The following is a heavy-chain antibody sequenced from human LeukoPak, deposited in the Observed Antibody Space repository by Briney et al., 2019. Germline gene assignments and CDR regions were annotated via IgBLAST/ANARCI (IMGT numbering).Heavy chain of an antibody. J-gene: IGHJ3*02. CDR3: ARPTVEMATTDALDI. Sequence: GGSLRLSCAASGFTFSSYSMNWVRQAPGKGLEWVSSISSSSYIYYADSVKGRFTMSGDNATNSLYLQMNSLRAEDTAVYYCARPTVEMATTDALDIWGQGTMVTVSS. D-gene: IGHD5-24*01. CDR1: GFTFSSYS. CDR2: ISSSSYI. V-gene: IGHV3-21*01.